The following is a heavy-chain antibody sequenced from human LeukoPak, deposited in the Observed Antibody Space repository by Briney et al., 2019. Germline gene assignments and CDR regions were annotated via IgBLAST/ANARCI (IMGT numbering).Heavy chain of an antibody. D-gene: IGHD5-18*01. Sequence: ASETLSLTCTVSGGSISSGGYHWSWIRQHPGKGLEWIGYIYYSGSTYYNPSLKSRITISIDTSKNQFSLKLSSVTAADTAVYYCARDMNGYSYIDYWGQGTLVTVSS. CDR2: IYYSGST. V-gene: IGHV4-31*03. CDR3: ARDMNGYSYIDY. CDR1: GGSISSGGYH. J-gene: IGHJ4*02.